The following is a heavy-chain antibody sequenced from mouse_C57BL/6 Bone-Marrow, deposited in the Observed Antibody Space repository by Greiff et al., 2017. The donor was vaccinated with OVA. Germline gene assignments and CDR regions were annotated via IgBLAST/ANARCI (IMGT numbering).Heavy chain of an antibody. CDR1: GYTFTSYG. CDR3: ARWLRLYAKDY. Sequence: VQLQQSGAELARPGASVKLSCKASGYTFTSYGISWVKQRTGQGLEWIGEIYPRSGNTYYNEKFKGKATLTVDKSSSTAYMLLSSLTSEDSAVYFCARWLRLYAKDYWGQGTSVTVSS. J-gene: IGHJ4*01. D-gene: IGHD3-2*02. V-gene: IGHV1-81*01. CDR2: IYPRSGNT.